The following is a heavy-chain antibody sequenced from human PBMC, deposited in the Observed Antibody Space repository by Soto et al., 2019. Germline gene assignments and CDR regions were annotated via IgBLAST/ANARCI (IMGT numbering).Heavy chain of an antibody. J-gene: IGHJ5*02. V-gene: IGHV2-5*02. CDR1: GFSLTTRGVG. Sequence: QITLKESGPTLVKPTQTLTLTCTFSGFSLTTRGVGVGWIRQPPGKALECLALIYWDDDKRYSPSLQSRLSITQDTSKHQVVLTMNNVDPVDTATYYCAHIPNYYQYDQFDPWGQGTLVSVSS. D-gene: IGHD3-16*01. CDR3: AHIPNYYQYDQFDP. CDR2: IYWDDDK.